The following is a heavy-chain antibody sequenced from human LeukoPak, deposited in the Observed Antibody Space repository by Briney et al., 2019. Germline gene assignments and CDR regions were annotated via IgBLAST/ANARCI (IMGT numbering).Heavy chain of an antibody. CDR1: GGSISSISSNNYH. CDR3: ARSGYSSGWYDHWYFDL. Sequence: SETLSLTCIVSGGSISSISSNNYHWGWIRQPPGKGLEWIGSIYYSGSTYYNPSLKSRVTISVDTSKNQFSLKLSSVTAADTAVYYCARSGYSSGWYDHWYFDLWGRGTLVTVSS. D-gene: IGHD6-19*01. J-gene: IGHJ2*01. CDR2: IYYSGST. V-gene: IGHV4-39*07.